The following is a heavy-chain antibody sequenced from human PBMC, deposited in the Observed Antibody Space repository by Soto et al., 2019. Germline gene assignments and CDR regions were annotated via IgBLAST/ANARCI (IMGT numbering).Heavy chain of an antibody. Sequence: LSLTCTVSGGSISSSSYYWGWIRQPPGKGLEWIGSIYYSGSTYYNPSLKSRVTISVDTSKNQFSLKLSSVTAADTAVYYCARLFDSSGYYRFYYFDYWGQGXLVTVYS. D-gene: IGHD3-22*01. V-gene: IGHV4-39*01. J-gene: IGHJ4*02. CDR3: ARLFDSSGYYRFYYFDY. CDR2: IYYSGST. CDR1: GGSISSSSYY.